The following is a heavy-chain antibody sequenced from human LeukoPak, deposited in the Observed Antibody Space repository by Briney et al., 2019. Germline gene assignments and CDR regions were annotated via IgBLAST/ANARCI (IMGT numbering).Heavy chain of an antibody. CDR2: IYYSGST. D-gene: IGHD3-22*01. CDR1: GASISSYY. V-gene: IGHV4-59*12. CDR3: ARDGYYDSSGYPFDY. Sequence: SETLSLTCTVSGASISSYYWSWIRQPPGKGLEWIGFIYYSGSTNYNPSLKSRVTISVDTSKNQFSLKLSSVTAADTAVYYCARDGYYDSSGYPFDYWGQGTLVTVSS. J-gene: IGHJ4*02.